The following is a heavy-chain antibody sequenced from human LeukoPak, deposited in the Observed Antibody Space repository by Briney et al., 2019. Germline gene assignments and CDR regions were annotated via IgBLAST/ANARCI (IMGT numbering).Heavy chain of an antibody. J-gene: IGHJ4*02. V-gene: IGHV3-7*03. CDR2: IKQDGSEK. D-gene: IGHD1-26*01. Sequence: GGSLRLFCAASGFTISSYWMSWVRQAPGEGLEGVANIKQDGSEKYYEDYVKGRFTISSDNSTNTLLLQMNSLKTEDTAMYYYTAEYSGSFSNWGQGILVTVSS. CDR3: TAEYSGSFSN. CDR1: GFTISSYW.